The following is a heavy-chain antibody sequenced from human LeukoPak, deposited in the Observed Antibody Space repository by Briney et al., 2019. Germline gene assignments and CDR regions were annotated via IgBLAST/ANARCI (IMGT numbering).Heavy chain of an antibody. V-gene: IGHV4-38-2*02. Sequence: SETLSLTCTVSGYSISSGYYWGWIRQPPGKGLEWIGSIYHSGSTYYNPSLKSRVTISVDTSKNQFSLKLSSVTAADTAVYYCARDGFPAITPRGHAFDPWGQGTLVTVSS. J-gene: IGHJ5*02. CDR3: ARDGFPAITPRGHAFDP. CDR2: IYHSGST. D-gene: IGHD2-15*01. CDR1: GYSISSGYY.